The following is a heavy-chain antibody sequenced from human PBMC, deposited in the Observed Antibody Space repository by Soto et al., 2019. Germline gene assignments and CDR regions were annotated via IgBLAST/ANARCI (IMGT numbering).Heavy chain of an antibody. Sequence: PGGSLRLSCGASGFTFSSYWMRWVRQAQGKGLVWVSRINSDGSSTSYADSVKGRFTISRDNAKNTLYLQMNSLRAEDTAVYYCVRTSLVVAAATREDYWGQGTLVTVSS. CDR2: INSDGSST. J-gene: IGHJ4*02. CDR3: VRTSLVVAAATREDY. V-gene: IGHV3-74*01. CDR1: GFTFSSYW. D-gene: IGHD2-15*01.